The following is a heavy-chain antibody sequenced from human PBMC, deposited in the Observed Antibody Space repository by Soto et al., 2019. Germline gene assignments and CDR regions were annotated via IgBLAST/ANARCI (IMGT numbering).Heavy chain of an antibody. CDR1: GGSISSSNW. CDR3: ARLVVASLYDSSGYYYSWDAFDI. J-gene: IGHJ3*02. D-gene: IGHD3-22*01. V-gene: IGHV4-4*02. CDR2: IYHSGST. Sequence: QVQLQESGPGLVKPSGTLSLTCAVSGGSISSSNWWSGVRQPPGKGLEWIGEIYHSGSTNYNPSLKSRVTISVDKSKNQFSLKLSSVTAADTAVYYCARLVVASLYDSSGYYYSWDAFDIWGQGTMVTVSS.